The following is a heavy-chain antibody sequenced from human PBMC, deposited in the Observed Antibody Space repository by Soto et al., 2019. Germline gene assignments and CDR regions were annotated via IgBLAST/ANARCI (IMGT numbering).Heavy chain of an antibody. Sequence: EVQLVESGGGLVQPGGSLRLSCAASGFTVSSNHMSWVRQAPGKGLEWVSLIYSGGSTYYAASVKGRLPFSRDNSKNTLYLQMNSLRAVDTAVYYCAGPGEQHRYWGQGTLVTVSS. D-gene: IGHD3-16*01. CDR3: AGPGEQHRY. CDR1: GFTVSSNH. V-gene: IGHV3-66*01. CDR2: IYSGGST. J-gene: IGHJ4*02.